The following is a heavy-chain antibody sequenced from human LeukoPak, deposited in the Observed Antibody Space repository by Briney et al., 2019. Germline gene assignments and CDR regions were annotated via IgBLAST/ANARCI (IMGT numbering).Heavy chain of an antibody. D-gene: IGHD1-1*01. Sequence: GGSLRLSCAASGLPFSDYYMSWVRQGPGKELEWVSYISPSSSSTYYAGSVKGRFTISRDNAKRSLYLQMDSLRADDTAVYYCARGKRTFRNWGQGALVTVSS. CDR1: GLPFSDYY. CDR3: ARGKRTFRN. CDR2: ISPSSSST. J-gene: IGHJ4*02. V-gene: IGHV3-11*01.